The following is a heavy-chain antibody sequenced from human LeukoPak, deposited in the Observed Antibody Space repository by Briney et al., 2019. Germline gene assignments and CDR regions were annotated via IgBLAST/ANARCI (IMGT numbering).Heavy chain of an antibody. V-gene: IGHV5-51*01. CDR2: IYPGDSDT. D-gene: IGHD3-10*01. J-gene: IGHJ5*02. CDR1: GYSFTSYW. Sequence: GESLQISCKGSGYSFTSYWIGWVRQLPGKGLEWMGIIYPGDSDTRYSPSFQGQVTISADKSISTAYLQWSSLKASDTAIYYCARGCYYGSGNDFRFDPWGQGTLVTVSS. CDR3: ARGCYYGSGNDFRFDP.